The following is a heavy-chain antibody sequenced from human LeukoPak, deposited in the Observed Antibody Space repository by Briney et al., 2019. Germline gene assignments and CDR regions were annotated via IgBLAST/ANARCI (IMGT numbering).Heavy chain of an antibody. D-gene: IGHD2-2*01. CDR3: TRDCSSTSCYGRVEMDV. CDR2: IRSKAYGATT. CDR1: WFRFGDYA. V-gene: IGHV3-49*04. J-gene: IGHJ6*04. Sequence: SMILFCTASWFRFGDYAMSRVGQGPGAWLVAVVFIRSKAYGATTEYAASVKGRFTISRDDFKTIAYLQMNSLKTEDTAFYYCTRDCSSTSCYGRVEMDVWGKGTTVTVFS.